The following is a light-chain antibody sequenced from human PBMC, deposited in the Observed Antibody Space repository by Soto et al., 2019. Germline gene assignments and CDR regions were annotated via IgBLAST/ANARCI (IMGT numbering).Light chain of an antibody. CDR1: QSVTKNF. J-gene: IGKJ2*01. Sequence: PGEGATLSCRASQSVTKNFLAWYQQKPGQAPRLLIYGASSRPGGIPDRFSGSGSGTDFTLTIPRLEPEDLAVYYCQQYGSSPYTVGQGTKGEIK. CDR3: QQYGSSPYT. CDR2: GAS. V-gene: IGKV3-20*01.